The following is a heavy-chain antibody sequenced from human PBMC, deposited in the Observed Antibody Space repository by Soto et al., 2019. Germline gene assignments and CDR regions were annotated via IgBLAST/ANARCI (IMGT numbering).Heavy chain of an antibody. J-gene: IGHJ5*02. CDR3: ARGLLHIVVVTAKDWFDP. CDR2: IYYSGST. Sequence: SETLSLTCTVSGGSISSSSYYWGWIRQPPGKGLEWIGSIYYSGSTNYNPSLKSRVTISVDTSKNQFSLKLSSVTAADTAVYYCARGLLHIVVVTAKDWFDPWGQGTLVTVSS. V-gene: IGHV4-39*01. D-gene: IGHD2-21*02. CDR1: GGSISSSSYY.